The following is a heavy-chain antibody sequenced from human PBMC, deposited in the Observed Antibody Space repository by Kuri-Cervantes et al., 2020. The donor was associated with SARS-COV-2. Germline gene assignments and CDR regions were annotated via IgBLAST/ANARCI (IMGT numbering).Heavy chain of an antibody. J-gene: IGHJ4*02. Sequence: ESLKISCAVYGGSFSSYFWGWIRQPPGSGLEFIGNIYYTGSTYYNPSLQSRVTISVDTSKKQFSLKLRSVTAADTAIYYCARRRGAITGPGGYFDYWGQGALVTVSS. V-gene: IGHV4-34*01. CDR2: IYYTGST. D-gene: IGHD1-1*01. CDR1: GGSFSSYF. CDR3: ARRRGAITGPGGYFDY.